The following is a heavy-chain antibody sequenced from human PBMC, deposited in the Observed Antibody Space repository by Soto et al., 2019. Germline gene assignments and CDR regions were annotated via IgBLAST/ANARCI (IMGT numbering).Heavy chain of an antibody. V-gene: IGHV1-2*04. J-gene: IGHJ6*02. CDR2: INPNSGGT. Sequence: QVQLVQSGAEVKKPGASVKVSCKASGYTFTGYYMHWVRQAPGPGLEWLGWINPNSGGTNFAQKLQGWVAMTRDTAISTAYMELSRLSSDDTAVYCCARSTHYYYIMDVWGQGTTVTVSS. CDR1: GYTFTGYY. CDR3: ARSTHYYYIMDV.